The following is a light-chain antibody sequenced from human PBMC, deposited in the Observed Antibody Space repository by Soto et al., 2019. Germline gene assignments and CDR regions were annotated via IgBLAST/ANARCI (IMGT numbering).Light chain of an antibody. V-gene: IGKV3-15*01. Sequence: EIVMTQSPATLSVSPGERATLSCRASHSVSSDLAWYQQKPGQAPRLLIYAASTRATGIPARFSGSGSGTEFTLTISSLQSADFAVYFCQQYNSWPPLTFGGGTKVEIK. CDR2: AAS. J-gene: IGKJ4*01. CDR3: QQYNSWPPLT. CDR1: HSVSSD.